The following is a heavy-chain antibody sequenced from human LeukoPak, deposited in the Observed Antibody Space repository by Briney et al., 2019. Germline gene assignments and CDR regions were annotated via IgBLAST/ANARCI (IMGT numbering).Heavy chain of an antibody. Sequence: SVKVSCKASGGTFSSYAISWVRQAPGQGLEWMGRIIPILGIANYAQKFQGRVTMTEDTSTDTAYMELSSLRSEDTAVYYCATVRSKGRFFDYWGQGTLVTVSS. V-gene: IGHV1-69*04. CDR1: GGTFSSYA. J-gene: IGHJ4*02. CDR2: IIPILGIA. CDR3: ATVRSKGRFFDY. D-gene: IGHD3-10*01.